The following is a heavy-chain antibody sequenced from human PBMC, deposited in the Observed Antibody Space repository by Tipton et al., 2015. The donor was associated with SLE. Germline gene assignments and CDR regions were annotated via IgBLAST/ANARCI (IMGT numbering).Heavy chain of an antibody. CDR1: GYSISSGYY. CDR3: ARGLDSNWDYGDYFDY. Sequence: TLSLTCAVSGYSISSGYYWGWIRQPPGKGLEWIGSIYHSGSTYYNPSLKSRVTISVDSSKNQFSLKLSSVTAADTAVYYCARGLDSNWDYGDYFDYWGQGTLVTVSS. D-gene: IGHD4-17*01. V-gene: IGHV4-38-2*01. J-gene: IGHJ4*02. CDR2: IYHSGST.